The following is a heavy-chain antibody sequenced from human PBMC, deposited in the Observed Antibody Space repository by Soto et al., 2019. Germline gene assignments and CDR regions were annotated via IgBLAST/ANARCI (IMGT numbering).Heavy chain of an antibody. CDR2: ISGSGGST. CDR3: AKGVGATNYYYYGMDV. CDR1: GFTFSSYA. D-gene: IGHD1-26*01. J-gene: IGHJ6*02. V-gene: IGHV3-23*01. Sequence: GGSLRLSCAASGFTFSSYAMSWVRQAPGKGLEWVSAISGSGGSTYYADSVKGRFTISRDNSKNTLYLQMNSLRAEDTAVYYCAKGVGATNYYYYGMDVWGQGTTVTVSS.